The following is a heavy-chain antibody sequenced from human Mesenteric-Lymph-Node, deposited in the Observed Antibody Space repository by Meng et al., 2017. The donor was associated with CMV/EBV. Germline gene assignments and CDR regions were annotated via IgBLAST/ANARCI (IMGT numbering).Heavy chain of an antibody. CDR1: VPVISGTYH. CDR3: LGYYYRSDSDIWLFHP. CDR2: LSYDGIT. D-gene: IGHD3-3*01. Sequence: VPVISGTYHWGWIRQPPGKGLEWIASLSYDGITYYTPSLKSRLIISVDTSQNQVSLKVNSVTAADTAVYYCLGYYYRSDSDIWLFHPWGQGTLVTVSS. J-gene: IGHJ5*02. V-gene: IGHV4-39*01.